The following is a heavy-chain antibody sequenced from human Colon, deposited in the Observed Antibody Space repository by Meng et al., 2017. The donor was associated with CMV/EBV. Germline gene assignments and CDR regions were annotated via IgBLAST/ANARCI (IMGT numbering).Heavy chain of an antibody. J-gene: IGHJ4*02. CDR3: ARPPLGIQIWLFLEL. Sequence: GEALKISCAASGFTFSSYSMSWVRQAPGKGLEWVSFISGSGATTDYADSVKGRFTISRDNAKNTPYLEMTSLRADDTAVYYCARPPLGIQIWLFLELWGQGTLVTVSS. CDR1: GFTFSSYS. CDR2: ISGSGATT. V-gene: IGHV3-23*01. D-gene: IGHD5-18*01.